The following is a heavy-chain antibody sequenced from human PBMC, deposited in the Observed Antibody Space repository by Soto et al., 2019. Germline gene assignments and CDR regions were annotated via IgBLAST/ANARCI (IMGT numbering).Heavy chain of an antibody. V-gene: IGHV1-18*01. Sequence: QVKLVQSGAEVQKPGASVKVSCKASGYIFNNYGISWVRQAPGQGLEWMGWIYSKEGKINFAQKFQGRVTLTTDTSTSTAYIELRSLRFDDSAVYFSARDIAYDIDYWGQGTLVTVSS. CDR3: ARDIAYDIDY. J-gene: IGHJ4*02. CDR2: IYSKEGKI. D-gene: IGHD5-12*01. CDR1: GYIFNNYG.